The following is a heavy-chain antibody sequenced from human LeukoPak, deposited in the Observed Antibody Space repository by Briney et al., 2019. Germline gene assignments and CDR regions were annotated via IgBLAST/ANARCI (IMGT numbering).Heavy chain of an antibody. D-gene: IGHD1-26*01. J-gene: IGHJ4*02. V-gene: IGHV4-39*01. Sequence: SETLSLTCTVSGGSISSSNYYWDWVLQPPGQGLEWIGSIHYSGSTYYNPSLRSRVTISVDTSKNQFSLKMSSVTAADTAVYYCAKTTGRGTVDPGTSGYITFWGQGTLVTVSS. CDR3: AKTTGRGTVDPGTSGYITF. CDR1: GGSISSSNYY. CDR2: IHYSGST.